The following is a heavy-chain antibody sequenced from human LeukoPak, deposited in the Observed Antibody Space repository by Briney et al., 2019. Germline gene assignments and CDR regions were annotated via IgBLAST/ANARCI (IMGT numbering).Heavy chain of an antibody. D-gene: IGHD3-16*01. J-gene: IGHJ4*02. CDR1: GGSFSDYY. V-gene: IGHV3-11*01. Sequence: LSLTCAVYGGSFSDYYMSWIRQAPGKGLEWVSYISSSGSTIYYADSVKGRFTISRDNAKNSLYLQMNSLRAEDTAVYYCARVGVEGYDIIDYWGQGTLVTVSS. CDR2: ISSSGSTI. CDR3: ARVGVEGYDIIDY.